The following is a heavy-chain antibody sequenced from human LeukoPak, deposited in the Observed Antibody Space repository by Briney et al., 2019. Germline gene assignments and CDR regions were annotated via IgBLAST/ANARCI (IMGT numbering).Heavy chain of an antibody. D-gene: IGHD2-15*01. CDR3: ARQAATDGHFDY. V-gene: IGHV3-73*01. CDR1: GFTFSGSA. J-gene: IGHJ4*02. Sequence: PGGSLRLSCAASGFTFSGSAMHWVRQASGKGLEWVGRIRSKANSYATAYAASVKGRFTISRDNSKNTLYLQMNSLRAEDTAVYYCARQAATDGHFDYWGQGTLVTVSS. CDR2: IRSKANSYAT.